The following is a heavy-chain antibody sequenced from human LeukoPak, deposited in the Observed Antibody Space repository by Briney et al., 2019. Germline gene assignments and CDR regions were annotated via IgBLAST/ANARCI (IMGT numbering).Heavy chain of an antibody. CDR1: GFTFSAYG. J-gene: IGHJ4*02. V-gene: IGHV3-30*18. CDR2: ISDHEINK. Sequence: GGSLRLSCAASGFTFSAYGMDWVRQAPGKGLDWVSFISDHEINKYYSDSVKGRFAISRDNSKNTVYLQMKSLRAEDTAVYYCAKRHPTSWYVVDYWGQGTLVTVSS. CDR3: AKRHPTSWYVVDY. D-gene: IGHD6-13*01.